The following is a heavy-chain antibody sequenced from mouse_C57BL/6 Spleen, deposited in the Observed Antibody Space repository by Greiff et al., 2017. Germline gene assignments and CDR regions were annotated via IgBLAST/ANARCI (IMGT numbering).Heavy chain of an antibody. CDR1: GFTFSSYG. CDR2: ISSGGSYT. J-gene: IGHJ3*01. V-gene: IGHV5-6*01. Sequence: DVQLVESGGDLVKPGGSLKLSCAASGFTFSSYGMSWVRQTPDKRLEWVATISSGGSYTYYPDSVKGRFTISRDNAKNTLYLQMSSLKSEDTAMYYCARELGGRFAYWGQGTLVTVSA. CDR3: ARELGGRFAY. D-gene: IGHD4-1*01.